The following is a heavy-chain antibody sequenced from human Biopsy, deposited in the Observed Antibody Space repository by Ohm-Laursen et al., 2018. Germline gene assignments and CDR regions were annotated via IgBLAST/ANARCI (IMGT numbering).Heavy chain of an antibody. D-gene: IGHD3-16*01. Sequence: SLRLSCTASGFTFNNYGMQWVRQAPGKGLEWVAFIFYDGSNTYYADSVKGRFTISRDNSRDTLYLQMSSLRAEDTAVYYCAKDRDNYTPIGGFSMDVWGQGTTVTVSS. V-gene: IGHV3-30*18. J-gene: IGHJ6*02. CDR3: AKDRDNYTPIGGFSMDV. CDR1: GFTFNNYG. CDR2: IFYDGSNT.